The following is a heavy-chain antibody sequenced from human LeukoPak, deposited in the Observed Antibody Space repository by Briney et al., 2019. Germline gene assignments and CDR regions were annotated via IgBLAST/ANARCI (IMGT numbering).Heavy chain of an antibody. CDR3: GRDLGNTGMDV. Sequence: PGGSLRLSCAASGFTFSSYSMNWVRQAPGKGLEWVSSISSSSTYIYYADSVKGRFTISRDNAKNSLYLQMNSLTAEDTAVYYCGRDLGNTGMDVWGKGTTVTVSS. D-gene: IGHD2/OR15-2a*01. V-gene: IGHV3-21*01. J-gene: IGHJ6*03. CDR2: ISSSSTYI. CDR1: GFTFSSYS.